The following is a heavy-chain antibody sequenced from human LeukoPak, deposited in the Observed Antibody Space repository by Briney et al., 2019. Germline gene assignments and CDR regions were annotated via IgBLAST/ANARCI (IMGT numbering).Heavy chain of an antibody. CDR1: GFTFDDYA. D-gene: IGHD2-2*01. J-gene: IGHJ3*01. Sequence: GGSLRLSCAASGFTFDDYAMHWVRQAPGEGLEWVANIWNDGSNQYYADSVKGRFNISRDNSKNTVYLQMNSLRAEDTAVYYCARDLYCGSTTCYEGDGLDFWGQGTMVTVSS. CDR2: IWNDGSNQ. V-gene: IGHV3-33*08. CDR3: ARDLYCGSTTCYEGDGLDF.